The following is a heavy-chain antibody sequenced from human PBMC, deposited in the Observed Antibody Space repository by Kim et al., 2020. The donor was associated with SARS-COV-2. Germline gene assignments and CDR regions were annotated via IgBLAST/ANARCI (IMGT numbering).Heavy chain of an antibody. D-gene: IGHD3-9*01. CDR2: IGTAGDT. Sequence: GGSLRLSCAASGFTFSSYDMHWVRQATGKGLEWVSAIGTAGDTYYPGSVKGRFTISRENAKNSLYLQMNSLRAGDTAVYYCARGRGSVYFGWFDPWGQGTLVTVSS. J-gene: IGHJ5*02. CDR1: GFTFSSYD. CDR3: ARGRGSVYFGWFDP. V-gene: IGHV3-13*04.